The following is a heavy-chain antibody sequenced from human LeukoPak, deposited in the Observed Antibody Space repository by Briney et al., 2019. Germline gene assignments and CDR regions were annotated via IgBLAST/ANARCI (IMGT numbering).Heavy chain of an antibody. J-gene: IGHJ3*02. CDR2: IYYSGST. CDR1: GGSISSGGYS. D-gene: IGHD3-10*01. Sequence: SQTLSLTCAVSGGSISSGGYSWSWIRQPPGKGLEWIGYIYYSGSTYYNPSLKSRVTISVDTSKNQFSLKLSSVTAADTAVYYCASSGGITMVRGVTGPQGAFDIWGQGTMVTVSS. V-gene: IGHV4-30-2*05. CDR3: ASSGGITMVRGVTGPQGAFDI.